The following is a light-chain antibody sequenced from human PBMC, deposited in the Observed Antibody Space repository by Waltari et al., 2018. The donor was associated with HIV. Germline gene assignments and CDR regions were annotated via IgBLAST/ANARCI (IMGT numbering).Light chain of an antibody. V-gene: IGLV3-1*01. J-gene: IGLJ2*01. CDR3: QAWDGDTVI. CDR2: KDR. CDR1: NLGHTY. Sequence: DLSQDPAVSVSPGQTVTLACFGVNLGHTYTSWFQQKAGQPPVLVLYKDRKRPSGIPDRFSGSTAGDTASLIISDTQAIDEAEYFCQAWDGDTVIFGGGTKLTVL.